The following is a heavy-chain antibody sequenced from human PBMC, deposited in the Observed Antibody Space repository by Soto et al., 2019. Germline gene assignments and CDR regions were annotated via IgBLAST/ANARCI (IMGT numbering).Heavy chain of an antibody. CDR2: ISYDGSNK. J-gene: IGHJ5*02. D-gene: IGHD2-2*01. CDR1: GFTFSSYA. Sequence: PGGSLRLSCAASGFTFSSYAVHWVRQAPGKGLEWVAVISYDGSNKYYTDSVKGRFTISRDNSKSTLYLQMNSLRPGDTAVYYCARGPSVYCSSTSCSPFDPWGQGTLVTVSS. CDR3: ARGPSVYCSSTSCSPFDP. V-gene: IGHV3-30-3*01.